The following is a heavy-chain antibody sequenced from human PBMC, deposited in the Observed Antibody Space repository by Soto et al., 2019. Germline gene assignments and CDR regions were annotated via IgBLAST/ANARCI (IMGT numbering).Heavy chain of an antibody. D-gene: IGHD5-18*01. CDR3: ARMRGYRGASGMDV. CDR1: GYTFTGYY. CDR2: INPNSGGT. J-gene: IGHJ6*02. V-gene: IGHV1-2*04. Sequence: ASVKVSGKASGYTFTGYYMHWVRQAPGQGLEWMGWINPNSGGTNYAQKFQGWVTMTRDTSISTAYMEPSRLRSDDTAVHYCARMRGYRGASGMDVWGQGXTVTVSS.